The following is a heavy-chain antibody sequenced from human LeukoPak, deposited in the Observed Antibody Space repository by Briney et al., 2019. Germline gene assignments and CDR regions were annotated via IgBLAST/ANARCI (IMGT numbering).Heavy chain of an antibody. V-gene: IGHV3-74*03. CDR2: INGDASNT. D-gene: IGHD3-22*01. CDR3: ARAMPHDNLSAA. CDR1: GLTFNSYC. J-gene: IGHJ5*02. Sequence: AGNLSLSSSASGLTFNSYCMHWVRQVTGKGLVWVARINGDASNTTYADSVKGRLTISRDNAKNTLYLQMNSLKVDDMYVYDCARAMPHDNLSAAWGQGRLVTV.